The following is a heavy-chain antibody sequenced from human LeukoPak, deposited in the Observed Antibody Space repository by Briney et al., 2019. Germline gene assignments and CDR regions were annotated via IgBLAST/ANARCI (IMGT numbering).Heavy chain of an antibody. J-gene: IGHJ4*02. CDR1: GFTFSGYA. Sequence: GGSLRLSCAASGFTFSGYAMSRVRQAPGKGLEWVSGISGSGGRTYYADSVEGRFTISRGNSKNTLYLQINNLRPEDTAVYYCAKDGVYGSGCCYYFDYWGQGTLVTVSS. D-gene: IGHD3-10*01. CDR2: ISGSGGRT. CDR3: AKDGVYGSGCCYYFDY. V-gene: IGHV3-23*01.